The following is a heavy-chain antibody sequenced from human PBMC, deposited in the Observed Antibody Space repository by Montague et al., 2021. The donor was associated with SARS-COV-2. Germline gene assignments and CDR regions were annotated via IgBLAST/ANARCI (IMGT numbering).Heavy chain of an antibody. Sequence: PVLVKPTQTLTLTCTFSGFSLSTSGMCVSWIRQPPGKALEWLALXDWDDDKYYSTSLKTRLIISKDTSKNQVVLTMTNMDPVDTATYYCARISYDILTGYYYGMDVWGQGTTVTVSS. CDR2: XDWDDDK. D-gene: IGHD3-9*01. V-gene: IGHV2-70*01. CDR3: ARISYDILTGYYYGMDV. CDR1: GFSLSTSGMC. J-gene: IGHJ6*02.